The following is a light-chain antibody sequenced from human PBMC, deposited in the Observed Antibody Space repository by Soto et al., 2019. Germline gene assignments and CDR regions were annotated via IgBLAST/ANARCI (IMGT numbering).Light chain of an antibody. CDR1: SSDIGGYNY. V-gene: IGLV2-8*01. J-gene: IGLJ1*01. CDR2: EVS. CDR3: ISYAASSNLGV. Sequence: QSVLTQPPSASGSPGQSVTISCTGTSSDIGGYNYVSWYQQHPGKAPKLMIYEVSKRPSGVPDRFSGSKSGNTASLTVSGLQAEDEADYYCISYAASSNLGVFGPVTKVTVL.